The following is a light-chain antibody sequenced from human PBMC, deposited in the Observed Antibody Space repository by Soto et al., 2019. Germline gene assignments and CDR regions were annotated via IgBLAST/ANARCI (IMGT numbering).Light chain of an antibody. CDR2: DAS. V-gene: IGKV3-11*01. Sequence: EIVLTQSPATLSLSPGERATLSCRASQSVSSYLAWYQQKPGQAPRLLIYDASNRATGIPARFSGSGSGTDFTPPISSLEPEDFAVYYCNQRSNGRRTFAQGTKVKIK. CDR1: QSVSSY. CDR3: NQRSNGRRT. J-gene: IGKJ1*01.